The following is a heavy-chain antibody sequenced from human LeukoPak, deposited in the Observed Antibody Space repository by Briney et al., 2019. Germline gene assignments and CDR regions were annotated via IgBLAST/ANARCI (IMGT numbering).Heavy chain of an antibody. CDR3: ARSFSGYYYFEY. CDR1: GFTFSSYS. D-gene: IGHD3-22*01. CDR2: ISSSSSTI. Sequence: PGGSPRLSCAASGFTFSSYSLNWVRQAPGKGLEWGSYISSSSSTIYQADSVKGRFTISRDNAKNSLYLQMNSLRDEDTAVYYCARSFSGYYYFEYWGQGTLVTVSS. J-gene: IGHJ4*02. V-gene: IGHV3-48*02.